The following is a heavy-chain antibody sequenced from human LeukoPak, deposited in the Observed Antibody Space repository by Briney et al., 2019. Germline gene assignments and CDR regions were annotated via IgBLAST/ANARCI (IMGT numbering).Heavy chain of an antibody. CDR1: GYTFTGYY. CDR3: ARGSIAVAAFDI. D-gene: IGHD6-19*01. J-gene: IGHJ3*02. CDR2: INPHSSGT. V-gene: IGHV1-2*02. Sequence: ASVEVSCKASGYTFTGYYMHWVRQAPGQGLEWMGWINPHSSGTNYAQKFQGRVTMTRDTSISTAYMELSRLRSDDTAVYYCARGSIAVAAFDIWGQGTVVTVSS.